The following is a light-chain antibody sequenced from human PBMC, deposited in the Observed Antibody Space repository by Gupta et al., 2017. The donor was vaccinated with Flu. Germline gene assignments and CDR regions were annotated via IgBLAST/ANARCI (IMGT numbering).Light chain of an antibody. V-gene: IGLV1-44*01. CDR3: AAWDDSLNGWV. Sequence: QSVLTQPPSASGTPGQRVTIPCSVSGSNFGRYTVNWYHQVPGTAPKLLTYSPNQGPSGVPNRFSGSKSGTSATVAISGLQSEDEADYYCAAWDDSLNGWVFGGGTKLTVL. J-gene: IGLJ3*02. CDR1: GSNFGRYT. CDR2: SPN.